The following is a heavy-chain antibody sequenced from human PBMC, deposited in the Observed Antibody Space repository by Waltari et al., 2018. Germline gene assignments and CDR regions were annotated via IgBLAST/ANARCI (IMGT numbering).Heavy chain of an antibody. D-gene: IGHD6-6*01. J-gene: IGHJ5*02. Sequence: QLQLQESGPGLVKPSETLSLTCTVSGGSISSSSYYWGWIRQPPGKGLEWIGSIYYSGGTYYNPSLKSRVTISVDTSKNQFSLKLSSVTAADTAVYYCASSIAALPYNWFDPWGQGTLVTVSS. CDR1: GGSISSSSYY. V-gene: IGHV4-39*01. CDR3: ASSIAALPYNWFDP. CDR2: IYYSGGT.